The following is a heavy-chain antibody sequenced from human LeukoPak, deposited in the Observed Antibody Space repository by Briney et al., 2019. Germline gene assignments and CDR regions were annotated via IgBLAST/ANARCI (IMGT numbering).Heavy chain of an antibody. CDR1: GYTFTGYY. D-gene: IGHD2-8*01. V-gene: IGHV1-2*04. CDR3: ARGQYTNDQYLGY. J-gene: IGHJ4*02. Sequence: ASVKVSCKASGYTFTGYYMHWVRQAPGQGLEWMGWINPNSGGTNYAQKFQGWVNMTRRTSNSTAYMELSRLRSDDTAVDYCARGQYTNDQYLGYWGQGTLVTVSS. CDR2: INPNSGGT.